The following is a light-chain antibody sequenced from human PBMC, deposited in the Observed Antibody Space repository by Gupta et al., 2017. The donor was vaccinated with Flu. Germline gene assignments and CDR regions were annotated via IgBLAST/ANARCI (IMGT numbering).Light chain of an antibody. CDR1: QSVSGY. CDR2: DAS. V-gene: IGKV3-11*01. J-gene: IGKJ1*01. Sequence: DIVLTQSPATLSLSPGERATLSCRASQSVSGYLAWYQQKPGQAPRLLIYDASNRATGIPARVSGSGSGTDFTLTISSLEPGDFAVYYCQQRSDWPWTFGQGTKVEIK. CDR3: QQRSDWPWT.